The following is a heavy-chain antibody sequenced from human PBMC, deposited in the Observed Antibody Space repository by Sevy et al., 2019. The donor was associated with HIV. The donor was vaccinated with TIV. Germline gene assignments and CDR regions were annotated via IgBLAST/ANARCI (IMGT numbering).Heavy chain of an antibody. CDR3: ARAPRQDFWSGPIGGYYFDY. CDR1: GGSISSGGYY. Sequence: SETLSLTCTVSGGSISSGGYYWSWIRQHPGKGLEWIGYIYYSGSTHYNPSLKSRVTISVDTSKNQFSLKLSSVTAADTAVYYCARAPRQDFWSGPIGGYYFDYWGQGTLVTVSS. D-gene: IGHD3-3*01. J-gene: IGHJ4*02. V-gene: IGHV4-31*03. CDR2: IYYSGST.